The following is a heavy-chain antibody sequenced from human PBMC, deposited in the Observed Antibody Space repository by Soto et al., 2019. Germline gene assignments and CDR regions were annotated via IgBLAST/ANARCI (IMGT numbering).Heavy chain of an antibody. D-gene: IGHD3-3*01. Sequence: SETLSLTCTVSGGSISSSSYYWGWIRQPPGKGLEWIGSIYYSGSTYYNPSLKSRVTISVDTSKNQFSLKLSSVTAADTAVYYCARDHGITIFESENWFDPWGQGTLVTVSS. J-gene: IGHJ5*02. CDR2: IYYSGST. CDR1: GGSISSSSYY. V-gene: IGHV4-39*01. CDR3: ARDHGITIFESENWFDP.